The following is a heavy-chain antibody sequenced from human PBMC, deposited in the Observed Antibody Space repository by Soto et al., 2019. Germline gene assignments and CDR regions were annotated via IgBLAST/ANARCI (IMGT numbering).Heavy chain of an antibody. J-gene: IGHJ4*02. D-gene: IGHD1-1*01. CDR3: ARGTDSSFDS. V-gene: IGHV6-1*01. CDR1: GDSVSSNSAA. CDR2: TYYRSKWYN. Sequence: PSQTLLLTCALSGDSVSSNSAAWNWIRQSPARGLEWLGRTYYRSKWYNDYVVSMKSRISINPDTSKNQFSLQLNAVTPEDTAVYYCARGTDSSFDSWGQGSPVTVSS.